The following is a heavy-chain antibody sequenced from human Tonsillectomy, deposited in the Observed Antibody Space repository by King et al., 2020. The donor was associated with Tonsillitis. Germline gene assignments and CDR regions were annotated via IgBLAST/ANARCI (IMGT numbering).Heavy chain of an antibody. CDR2: ISYDGSNK. CDR3: AKEDSSGYYRLWAFDI. J-gene: IGHJ3*02. V-gene: IGHV3-30*18. CDR1: GFTFSSHG. Sequence: VQLVESGGGVVQPGRSLRLSCAASGFTFSSHGMHWVRQAPGKGLEWVAVISYDGSNKYYADSVKGRFTISRDNSKNTLYLQMNGLRAEDTAVYYCAKEDSSGYYRLWAFDIWGQGTMVTVSS. D-gene: IGHD3-22*01.